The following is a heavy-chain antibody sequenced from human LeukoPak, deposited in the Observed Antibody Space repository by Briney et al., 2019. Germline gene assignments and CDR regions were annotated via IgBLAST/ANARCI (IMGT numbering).Heavy chain of an antibody. Sequence: PGGSLRLSCAASGFTFSSYAMSWVRQAPGKGLEWVSAISGSGGSTYYADSVKGRFTTSRDNSKNTLYLQMNSLRAEDTAVYYCAKAPYCSSTSCYLLGYYYYGMDVWGQGTTVTVSS. V-gene: IGHV3-23*01. CDR1: GFTFSSYA. CDR3: AKAPYCSSTSCYLLGYYYYGMDV. CDR2: ISGSGGST. D-gene: IGHD2-2*01. J-gene: IGHJ6*02.